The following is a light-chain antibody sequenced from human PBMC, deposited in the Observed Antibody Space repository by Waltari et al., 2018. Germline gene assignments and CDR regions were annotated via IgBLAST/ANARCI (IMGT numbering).Light chain of an antibody. J-gene: IGLJ3*02. CDR2: RNN. CDR1: TSNIGSNY. V-gene: IGLV1-47*01. Sequence: QSVLTQPPSASGTPGQRVTISCSGSTSNIGSNYVYWYQQLPGTAPKLLIYRNNPRPAGVPDRFSGSKSGTSASLAISGLRSGDEADYFCATWDDSLSGPRVFGGGTRLTV. CDR3: ATWDDSLSGPRV.